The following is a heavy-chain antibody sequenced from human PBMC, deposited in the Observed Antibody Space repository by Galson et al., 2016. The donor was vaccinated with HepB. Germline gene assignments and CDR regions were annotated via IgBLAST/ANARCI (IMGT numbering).Heavy chain of an antibody. CDR3: ARDLCSNSWYPHDY. D-gene: IGHD6-13*01. J-gene: IGHJ4*02. Sequence: SVKVSCKASGYTFTSYGISWVRQAPGQGLEWMGWISVYNLNTDYAQKFQGRVTMTTDIPTSTAYMELRSLRSDDTAVYYCARDLCSNSWYPHDYWGQGTLVTVSS. CDR2: ISVYNLNT. V-gene: IGHV1-18*04. CDR1: GYTFTSYG.